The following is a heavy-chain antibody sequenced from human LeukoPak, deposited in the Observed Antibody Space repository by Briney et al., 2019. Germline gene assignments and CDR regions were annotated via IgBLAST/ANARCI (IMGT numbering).Heavy chain of an antibody. D-gene: IGHD3-10*01. CDR2: ISGSGGST. CDR3: AKDPPSLLWFGESVAFDI. CDR1: GFTFSSYA. Sequence: GGSLRLSCAASGFTFSSYAMSWVRQAPGKGLEWVSAISGSGGSTYYADSVKGRFTISRDNSKNTLYLQMNSLRAEDTAVYYCAKDPPSLLWFGESVAFDIWGQGTMVTVSS. J-gene: IGHJ3*02. V-gene: IGHV3-23*01.